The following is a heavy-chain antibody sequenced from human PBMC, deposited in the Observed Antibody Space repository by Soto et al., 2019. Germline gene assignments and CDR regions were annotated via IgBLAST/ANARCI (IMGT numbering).Heavy chain of an antibody. CDR3: ARHSGYCSSTSCYSFDY. J-gene: IGHJ4*02. CDR2: IYYSGST. CDR1: GGSISSYY. D-gene: IGHD2-2*02. Sequence: SETLSLTCTVSGGSISSYYWSWIRQPPGKGLERIGYIYYSGSTNYNPSLKSRVTISVDTSKNQFSLKLSSVTAADTAVYYCARHSGYCSSTSCYSFDYWGQGTQVTVS. V-gene: IGHV4-59*08.